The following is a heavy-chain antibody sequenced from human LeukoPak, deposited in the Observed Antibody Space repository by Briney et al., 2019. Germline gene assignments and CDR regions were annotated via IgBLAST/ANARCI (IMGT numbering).Heavy chain of an antibody. CDR3: ARDPKKRDFRTVVSSSSHFFDWFDP. CDR1: GGTFSSYA. CDR2: IIPILGIA. Sequence: GASVKVSCKASGGTFSSYAISWVRQAPGQGLEWMGRIIPILGIANYAQKFQGRVTITADKSTSTAYMELSSLRSEDTAVYYCARDPKKRDFRTVVSSSSHFFDWFDPWGQGTLVTVSS. V-gene: IGHV1-69*04. J-gene: IGHJ5*02. D-gene: IGHD6-13*01.